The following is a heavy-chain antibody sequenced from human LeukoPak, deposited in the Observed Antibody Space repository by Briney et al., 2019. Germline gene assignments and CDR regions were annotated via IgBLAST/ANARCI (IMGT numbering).Heavy chain of an antibody. CDR1: GYAFTGYG. CDR2: ISAYNGNT. CDR3: ARIDLAYGSGTYYSSYFEY. V-gene: IGHV1-18*01. Sequence: ASVKVSCKASGYAFTGYGITWLRQAPGQGLEWMGWISAYNGNTNYAQKFQGRVTMTTETSTRTAYTELRSLRSDDAAVYYCARIDLAYGSGTYYSSYFEYWGQGTLVTVSS. D-gene: IGHD3-10*01. J-gene: IGHJ4*02.